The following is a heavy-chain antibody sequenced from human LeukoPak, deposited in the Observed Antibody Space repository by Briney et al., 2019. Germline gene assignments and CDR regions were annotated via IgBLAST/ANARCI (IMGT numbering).Heavy chain of an antibody. CDR2: IIPIFGTT. J-gene: IGHJ4*02. CDR1: GYTFTNYY. D-gene: IGHD3-10*01. V-gene: IGHV1-69*06. CDR3: ARGGGNYYGSPYYFDY. Sequence: SVKVSCKASGYTFTNYYIHWVRQAPGQGLEWMGGIIPIFGTTNYAQKFQGRVTITADKSTSTAYMELSSLRSEDTAMYYCARGGGNYYGSPYYFDYWGQGTLVTVSS.